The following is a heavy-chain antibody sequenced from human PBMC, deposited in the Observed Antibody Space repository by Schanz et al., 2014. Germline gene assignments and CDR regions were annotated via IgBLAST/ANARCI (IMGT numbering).Heavy chain of an antibody. Sequence: EVQLLESGGGLVQPGGSLRLSCAASGFTFSSYAMTWVRQAPGKGLDWVSIITGSGATYYADSVKGRFTISRDNSKNTLYLQMNSLSAEDTAVYYCAKRNHDMQSLPLDYWGQGTLVIVSS. V-gene: IGHV3-23*01. CDR1: GFTFSSYA. CDR2: ITGSGAT. J-gene: IGHJ4*02. D-gene: IGHD3-9*01. CDR3: AKRNHDMQSLPLDY.